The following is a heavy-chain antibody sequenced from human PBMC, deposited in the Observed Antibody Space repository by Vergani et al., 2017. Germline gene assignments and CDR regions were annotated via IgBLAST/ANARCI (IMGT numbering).Heavy chain of an antibody. CDR3: ARSQVYCSSPSCLGWFDP. D-gene: IGHD2-2*01. J-gene: IGHJ5*02. V-gene: IGHV4-59*01. CDR2: IYYSGST. Sequence: QVQLQESGPGLAKPSETLSLTCIVSGGSTSSNYGSWIGQPPGKGLEWIGYIYYSGSTNYNPSFKSRVTISVDTSKNRFSLKLSSVTAADTAVYYCARSQVYCSSPSCLGWFDPWGQGTLVTVSS. CDR1: GGSTSSNY.